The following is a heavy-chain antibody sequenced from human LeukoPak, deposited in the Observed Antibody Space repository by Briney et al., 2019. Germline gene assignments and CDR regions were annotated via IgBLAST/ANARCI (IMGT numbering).Heavy chain of an antibody. CDR3: ARFAFVRYSYGAPTDY. CDR1: GGSISSGSYY. V-gene: IGHV4-61*02. J-gene: IGHJ4*02. Sequence: PSETLSLTCTVSGGSISSGSYYWSWIRQPAGKGLEWIGRIYTSGSTNYNPSLKSRVTISVDTSKNQFSLKLSSVTAADTAVYYCARFAFVRYSYGAPTDYWGQGTLVTVSS. CDR2: IYTSGST. D-gene: IGHD5-18*01.